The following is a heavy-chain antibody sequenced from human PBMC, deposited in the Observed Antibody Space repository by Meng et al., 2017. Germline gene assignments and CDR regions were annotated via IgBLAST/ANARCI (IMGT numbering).Heavy chain of an antibody. V-gene: IGHV3-74*01. Sequence: VQLVESGGGLVQPGGSLRISCAALGFTFSSYWMDWVRQAPGKGLVWVSRINSDGSSTSYADSMKGRFTISRDNAKNTLYLQMNSLRAEDTAVYYCARDRSSSGFDYWGQGTLVTVSS. CDR3: ARDRSSSGFDY. CDR2: INSDGSST. D-gene: IGHD6-19*01. J-gene: IGHJ4*02. CDR1: GFTFSSYW.